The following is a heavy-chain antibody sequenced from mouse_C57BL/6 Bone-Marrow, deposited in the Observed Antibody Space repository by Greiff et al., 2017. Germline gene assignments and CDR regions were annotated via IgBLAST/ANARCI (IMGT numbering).Heavy chain of an antibody. J-gene: IGHJ2*01. CDR2: IDPENGDT. Sequence: VQLKQSGAELVRPGASVKLSCKASGFNIKDDYMHWVKQRPEQGLEWIGWIDPENGDTEYASKFQGKATITADTSSNTAYLQLSSLTSEDTAFYYCTTSSYGNLYFDYWGQGTTLTVSS. CDR1: GFNIKDDY. CDR3: TTSSYGNLYFDY. V-gene: IGHV14-4*01. D-gene: IGHD2-1*01.